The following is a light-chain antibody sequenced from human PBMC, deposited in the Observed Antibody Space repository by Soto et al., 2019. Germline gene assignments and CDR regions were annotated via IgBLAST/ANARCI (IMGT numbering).Light chain of an antibody. J-gene: IGKJ2*03. V-gene: IGKV1-5*03. CDR1: QTMFSW. CDR2: KAS. CDR3: QQYNSYPYS. Sequence: IQMTQSPSTLSASVGDRVSITCRASQTMFSWLAWYQQKPGKAPNLLIYKASSLESGVPSRYSGSGSGTEFTLTISGLQPDDFAAYYCQQYNSYPYSFGQGTKLEIK.